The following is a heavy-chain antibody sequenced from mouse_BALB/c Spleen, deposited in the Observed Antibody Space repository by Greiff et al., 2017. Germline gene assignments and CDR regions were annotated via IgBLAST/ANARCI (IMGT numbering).Heavy chain of an antibody. CDR2: IYPGGGYT. CDR1: GYTFTNYW. CDR3: ARLDYYGSSYYAMDY. Sequence: QVQLKQSGAELVRPGTSVKISCKASGYTFTNYWLGWVKQRPGHGLEWIGDIYPGGGYTNYNEKFKGKATLTADTSSSTAYMQLSSLTSEDSAVYFCARLDYYGSSYYAMDYWGQGTSVTVSS. J-gene: IGHJ4*01. D-gene: IGHD1-1*01. V-gene: IGHV1-63*02.